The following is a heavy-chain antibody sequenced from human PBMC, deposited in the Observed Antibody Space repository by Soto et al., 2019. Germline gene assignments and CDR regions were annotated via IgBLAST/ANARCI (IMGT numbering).Heavy chain of an antibody. D-gene: IGHD4-17*01. J-gene: IGHJ4*02. V-gene: IGHV5-51*01. CDR3: ARSDYGGNSAYYFDY. CDR2: IYPGDSDT. Sequence: GESLKISCKGSGYSFTSYWIGWVRQMPGKGLEWMGIIYPGDSDTRYSPSFQGQVTIPADKSISTAYLQWSSLKASDTAMYYCARSDYGGNSAYYFDYWGQGTLVTVSS. CDR1: GYSFTSYW.